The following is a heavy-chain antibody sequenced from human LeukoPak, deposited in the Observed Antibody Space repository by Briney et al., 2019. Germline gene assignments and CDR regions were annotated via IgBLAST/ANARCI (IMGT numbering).Heavy chain of an antibody. CDR1: GYTFTSYY. Sequence: ASVKVSCKASGYTFTSYYMHWVRQAPGQGLEWMGIINPSGGSTSYAQKFQGRVTITADKSTSTAYMELSSLRSEDTAVYYCARYYYDSSGYRYYYYGMDVWGQGTTVTVSS. D-gene: IGHD3-22*01. V-gene: IGHV1-46*01. J-gene: IGHJ6*02. CDR3: ARYYYDSSGYRYYYYGMDV. CDR2: INPSGGST.